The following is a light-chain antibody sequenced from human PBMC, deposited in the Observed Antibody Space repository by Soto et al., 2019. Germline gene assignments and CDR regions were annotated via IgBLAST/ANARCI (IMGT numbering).Light chain of an antibody. J-gene: IGKJ5*01. V-gene: IGKV3-15*01. Sequence: EIVITQSPATVSLDPEGRSALSCRASKSVSSNLAWYQQIPGQAPRLLIYGASTRATGIPARFSGSGSGTDFTLTISCLQSEDFATYYCQQYYSYPLITFGQGTRLEIK. CDR3: QQYYSYPLIT. CDR2: GAS. CDR1: KSVSSN.